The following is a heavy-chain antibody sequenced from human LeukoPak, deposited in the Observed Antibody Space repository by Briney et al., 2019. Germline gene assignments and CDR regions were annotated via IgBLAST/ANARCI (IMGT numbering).Heavy chain of an antibody. CDR1: GYTFTGYY. Sequence: SVKVSCKASGYTFTGYYMHWVRQAPGQGLEWMGWINPNSGGTNYAQKFQGRVTMTRDTSISTAYMELSRLRSDDTAVYYCARDVRSTIFGVVTRTYYFDYWGQGTLVTVSS. CDR2: INPNSGGT. J-gene: IGHJ4*02. D-gene: IGHD3-3*01. CDR3: ARDVRSTIFGVVTRTYYFDY. V-gene: IGHV1-2*02.